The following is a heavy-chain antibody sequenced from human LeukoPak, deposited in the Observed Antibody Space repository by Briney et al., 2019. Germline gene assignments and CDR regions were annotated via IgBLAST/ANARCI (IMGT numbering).Heavy chain of an antibody. CDR3: ARDGGGYCSSTSCYPENWFDP. D-gene: IGHD2-2*01. J-gene: IGHJ5*02. CDR1: GYTFTGYY. V-gene: IGHV1-2*02. CDR2: INPNSGGT. Sequence: ASVKVSCTASGYTFTGYYMHWVRQAPGQGLERMGWINPNSGGTNYAQKFQGRVTMTRDTSISTAYMELSRLRSDDTAVYYCARDGGGYCSSTSCYPENWFDPWGQGTLVTVSS.